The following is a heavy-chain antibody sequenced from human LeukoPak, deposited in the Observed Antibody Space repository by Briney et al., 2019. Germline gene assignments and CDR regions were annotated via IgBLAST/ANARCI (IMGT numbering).Heavy chain of an antibody. J-gene: IGHJ6*02. CDR2: IGKSDDGT. Sequence: GGSLRLSCAASGFIFSNYAMSWVRQAPGKGLEWVSGIGKSDDGTHYADSVKGRFTISRDNSKNTLYLQMNSLRAEDTAVYYCAKARSEVQAYFHGMDVWGQGTTVIVSS. CDR3: AKARSEVQAYFHGMDV. CDR1: GFIFSNYA. D-gene: IGHD1-1*01. V-gene: IGHV3-23*01.